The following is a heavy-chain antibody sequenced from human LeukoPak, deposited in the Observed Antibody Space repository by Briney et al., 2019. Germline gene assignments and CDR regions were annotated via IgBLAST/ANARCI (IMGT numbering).Heavy chain of an antibody. J-gene: IGHJ4*02. CDR2: INPNSGGT. D-gene: IGHD3-22*01. CDR3: ARTYYYDSSGYPDY. Sequence: GASVKVSCKASGYTFTGYYMHWVRQAPGQGLEWMGRINPNSGGTNYAQKFQGRVTMTRDTSNSTAYMELSRLRSDDTAVYYCARTYYYDSSGYPDYWGQGTLVTVSS. V-gene: IGHV1-2*06. CDR1: GYTFTGYY.